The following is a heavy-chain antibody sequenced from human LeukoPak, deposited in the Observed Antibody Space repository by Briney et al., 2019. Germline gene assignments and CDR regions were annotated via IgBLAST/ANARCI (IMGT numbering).Heavy chain of an antibody. J-gene: IGHJ4*02. CDR3: ARHAAIEWVLPLFDY. CDR1: GGSISSSSYY. V-gene: IGHV4-39*01. D-gene: IGHD1-26*01. CDR2: IYYSGST. Sequence: PSETLSLTCTVSGGSISSSSYYWGWIRQPPGKGLEWIGSIYYSGSTYYNPSLKSRVTISVDTSKNQFSLKLSSVTAADTAVYYCARHAAIEWVLPLFDYWGQGTLVTVSS.